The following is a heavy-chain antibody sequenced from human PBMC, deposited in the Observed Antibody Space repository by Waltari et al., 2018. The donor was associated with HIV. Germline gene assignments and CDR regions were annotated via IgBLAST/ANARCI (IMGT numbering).Heavy chain of an antibody. CDR3: ARGLDCSGGSCYSIYFDY. D-gene: IGHD2-15*01. J-gene: IGHJ4*02. Sequence: QVQLPESGPGLVQPSATPSLTCAVSGYSISSRYYRGWIRPPPGKGLEWIGSIYHSGSTYYNPSLKSRVTISVDTSKNQFSLKLSSVTAADTAVYYCARGLDCSGGSCYSIYFDYRGQGTLVTVSS. CDR1: GYSISSRYY. CDR2: IYHSGST. V-gene: IGHV4-38-2*01.